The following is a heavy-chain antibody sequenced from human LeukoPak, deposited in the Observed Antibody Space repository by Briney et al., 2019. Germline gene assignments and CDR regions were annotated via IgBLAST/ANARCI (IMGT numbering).Heavy chain of an antibody. V-gene: IGHV3-9*01. Sequence: PGRSLRLSCAASGFTFDDYAMHWVRQAPGKGLEWVSGISWNSGSIGYADSVKGRFTISRDNAKNSLYLQMNSLRAEDTALYYCTKDIFSGRGFMGNYFDYWGQGTLVTVSS. CDR2: ISWNSGSI. J-gene: IGHJ4*02. CDR3: TKDIFSGRGFMGNYFDY. CDR1: GFTFDDYA. D-gene: IGHD3-10*01.